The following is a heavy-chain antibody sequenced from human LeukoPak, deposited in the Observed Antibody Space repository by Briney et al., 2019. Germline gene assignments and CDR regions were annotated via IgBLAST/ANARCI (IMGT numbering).Heavy chain of an antibody. J-gene: IGHJ4*02. CDR1: GFTFSSYA. CDR2: ISYDGSNK. D-gene: IGHD6-19*01. V-gene: IGHV3-30-3*01. Sequence: SGGSLRLSCAASGFTFSSYAMHWVRQAPGKGLEWVAVISYDGSNKYYADSVKGRFTISRDNSKNTLYLQMNSLRAEDTAVYYCARDRSLYSSGPSPTGGSNYWGQGTLVTVSS. CDR3: ARDRSLYSSGPSPTGGSNY.